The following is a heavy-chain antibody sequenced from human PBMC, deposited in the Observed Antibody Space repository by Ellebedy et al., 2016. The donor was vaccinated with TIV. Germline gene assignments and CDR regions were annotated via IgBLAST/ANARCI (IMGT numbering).Heavy chain of an antibody. CDR3: ARDHDWAFDY. Sequence: GGSLRLSXAASGFSFSAYWMSWVRQTPGGGLECVARIKEDGSDTYYVDSVKGRFTISRDNAKNSVYLQMNNLRVEDTAVYYCARDHDWAFDYWGQGTLVAVSS. J-gene: IGHJ4*02. V-gene: IGHV3-7*01. CDR2: IKEDGSDT. D-gene: IGHD3-9*01. CDR1: GFSFSAYW.